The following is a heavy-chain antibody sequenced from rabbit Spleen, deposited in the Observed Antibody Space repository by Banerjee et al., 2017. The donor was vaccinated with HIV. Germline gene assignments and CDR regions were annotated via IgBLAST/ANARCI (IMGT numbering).Heavy chain of an antibody. J-gene: IGHJ6*01. CDR2: IDSGSSGFT. CDR1: GFSFSISSY. CDR3: ARDSGSSFSSYGMDL. D-gene: IGHD8-1*01. V-gene: IGHV1S40*01. Sequence: QSLEESGGDLVKPGASLTLTCTASGFSFSISSYMCWVRQAPGKGLEWIACIDSGSSGFTYFASWAKGRFTISKTSSTTVTLQMTSLTAADTATYFCARDSGSSFSSYGMDLWGPGTLVTVS.